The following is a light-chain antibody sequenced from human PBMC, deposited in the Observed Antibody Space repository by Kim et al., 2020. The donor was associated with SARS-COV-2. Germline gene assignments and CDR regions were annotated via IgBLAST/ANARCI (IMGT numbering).Light chain of an antibody. CDR3: QSYDSSLSGYV. J-gene: IGLJ1*01. V-gene: IGLV1-40*01. CDR1: SSTIGAGYD. CDR2: GDS. Sequence: RVTISCTGSSSTIGAGYDVHWYQQLPGTAPKLLIYGDSNRPSGVPDRFSGSKSGTSASLAITGLQAEDEADYYCQSYDSSLSGYVFGTGTQGHRP.